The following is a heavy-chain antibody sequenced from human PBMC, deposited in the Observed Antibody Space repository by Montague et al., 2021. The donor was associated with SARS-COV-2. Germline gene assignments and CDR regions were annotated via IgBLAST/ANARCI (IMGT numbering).Heavy chain of an antibody. CDR1: GFTVSSNY. V-gene: IGHV3-66*01. J-gene: IGHJ4*02. D-gene: IGHD3-9*01. CDR3: ARDPGRSFDGSDY. CDR2: IYGGGST. Sequence: SLRLSCAASGFTVSSNYMSWVRQAPGKGLEWVSVIYGGGSTDYADSVKGRFTISRDDSRNTVYLQMNSLRVEDTAVYYCARDPGRSFDGSDYWGQGTLVSVSS.